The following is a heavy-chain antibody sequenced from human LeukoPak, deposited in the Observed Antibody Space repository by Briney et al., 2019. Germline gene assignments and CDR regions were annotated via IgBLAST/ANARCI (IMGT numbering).Heavy chain of an antibody. J-gene: IGHJ6*03. Sequence: PSETLSLTCTVSGGSISSYYWSWIRQPPGKGLEWIGTIYYSGNTYYNPSLKSRVTISVDTSKNQISLKLSSVTAADTAVYYCARGVSRGYSYGRYYMDVWGKGTTVTVSS. D-gene: IGHD5-18*01. CDR2: IYYSGNT. V-gene: IGHV4-59*01. CDR3: ARGVSRGYSYGRYYMDV. CDR1: GGSISSYY.